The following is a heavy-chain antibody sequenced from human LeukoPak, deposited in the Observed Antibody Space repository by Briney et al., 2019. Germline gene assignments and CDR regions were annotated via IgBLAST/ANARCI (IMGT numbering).Heavy chain of an antibody. CDR3: ARDPQGSSGWYIGDY. J-gene: IGHJ4*02. CDR2: IYHSGST. V-gene: IGHV4-38-2*02. CDR1: GYSISSGYY. D-gene: IGHD6-19*01. Sequence: SETLSLTCTVSGYSISSGYYWGWIRQPPGKGLEWIGSIYHSGSTYYNPSLKSRVTISVDTSKNQFSLKLSSVAAADTAVYYCARDPQGSSGWYIGDYWGQGTLVTVSS.